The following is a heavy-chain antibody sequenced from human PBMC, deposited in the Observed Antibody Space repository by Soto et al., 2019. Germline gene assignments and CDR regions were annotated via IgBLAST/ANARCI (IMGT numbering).Heavy chain of an antibody. CDR3: ARQGGSGWWSFDY. CDR2: IYYSGST. J-gene: IGHJ4*02. D-gene: IGHD6-19*01. V-gene: IGHV4-39*01. CDR1: GGSISSSSYY. Sequence: ETLSLTCTVSGGSISSSSYYWGWIRQPPGKGLEWIGSIYYSGSTYYNPSLKSRVTISVDTSKNQFSLKLSSVTAADTAVYYCARQGGSGWWSFDYWGQGTLVTVSS.